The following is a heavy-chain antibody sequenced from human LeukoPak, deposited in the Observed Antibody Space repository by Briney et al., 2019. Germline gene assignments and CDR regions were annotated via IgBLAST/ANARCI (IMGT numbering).Heavy chain of an antibody. V-gene: IGHV4-30-2*01. J-gene: IGHJ4*02. D-gene: IGHD3-22*01. CDR2: INHSGST. Sequence: NPSQTLSLTCTVSGGSISSGGYYWSWIRQPPGKGLEWIGEINHSGSTNYNPSLKSRATISVDTSKNQFSLKLSSVTAADTAVYYCARGPPSDHSSGYYWNYWGQGTLVTVSS. CDR3: ARGPPSDHSSGYYWNY. CDR1: GGSISSGGYY.